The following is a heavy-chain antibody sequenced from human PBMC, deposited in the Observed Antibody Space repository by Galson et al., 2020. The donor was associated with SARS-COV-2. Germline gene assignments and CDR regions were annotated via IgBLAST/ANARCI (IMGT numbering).Heavy chain of an antibody. V-gene: IGHV1-2*02. CDR2: INPNGGRT. Sequence: ASVKVSCKASGYTFTGYFIHWVRQAPGQGLEWMGWINPNGGRTNYAQRFKGRVTITSDTSTSTAYMELNNVLSDDTAVYYCALQTLGRTGFAYYFLAMDVWGQGTTVTVSS. D-gene: IGHD3-9*01. CDR3: ALQTLGRTGFAYYFLAMDV. CDR1: GYTFTGYF. J-gene: IGHJ6*02.